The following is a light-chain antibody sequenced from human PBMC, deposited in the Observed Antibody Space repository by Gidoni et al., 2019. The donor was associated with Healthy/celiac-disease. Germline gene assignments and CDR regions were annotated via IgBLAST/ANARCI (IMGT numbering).Light chain of an antibody. CDR3: SSYTSSSTVV. Sequence: SALPQPAPVSGSPGQSTTIPCTGTSSDVSGYNYVSWYQQHPGKAPNLMIYEVSNRPSGVSNRCSGSKTGNTTSLTISGRQAENEDDYYCSSYTSSSTVVFGGGTKLTVL. J-gene: IGLJ2*01. CDR2: EVS. V-gene: IGLV2-14*01. CDR1: SSDVSGYNY.